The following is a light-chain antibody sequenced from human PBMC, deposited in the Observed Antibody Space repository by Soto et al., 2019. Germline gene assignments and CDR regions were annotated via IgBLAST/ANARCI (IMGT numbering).Light chain of an antibody. CDR1: SSNIGAAYD. V-gene: IGLV1-40*01. CDR2: GNN. J-gene: IGLJ3*02. CDR3: QSYDSSLSGWV. Sequence: QSVLTQPPSVSGAPGQKVTISCTKSSSNIGAAYDVHWYQHLPGTAPKLLIYGNNNRPSGVPDRFSGSKSGTSASLAITGLQAEDEADYYCQSYDSSLSGWVFGGGTKLTVL.